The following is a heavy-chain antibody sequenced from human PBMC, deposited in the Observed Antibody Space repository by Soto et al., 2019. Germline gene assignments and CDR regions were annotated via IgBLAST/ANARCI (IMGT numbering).Heavy chain of an antibody. CDR3: ASITGTFPNWYFDL. V-gene: IGHV1-18*01. D-gene: IGHD1-7*01. J-gene: IGHJ2*01. Sequence: QVPLVQSGAEVKKPGASVKVSCKASGYTFTSYGISWVRQAPGQGLEWMGWISAYNGNTNYAQKLQGRVTMTTDTSTSTAYMELRSLRSADTAVYSCASITGTFPNWYFDLWGRGTLVTVSS. CDR2: ISAYNGNT. CDR1: GYTFTSYG.